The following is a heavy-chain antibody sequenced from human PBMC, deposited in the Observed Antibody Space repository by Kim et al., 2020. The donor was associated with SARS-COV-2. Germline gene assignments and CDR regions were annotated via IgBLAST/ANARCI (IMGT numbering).Heavy chain of an antibody. V-gene: IGHV1-69*01. Sequence: KFQGRVTITADESTSTAYMELSSLRSEDTAVYYCARVDYSGGSCYSAFDIWGQGTMVTVSS. J-gene: IGHJ3*02. CDR3: ARVDYSGGSCYSAFDI. D-gene: IGHD2-15*01.